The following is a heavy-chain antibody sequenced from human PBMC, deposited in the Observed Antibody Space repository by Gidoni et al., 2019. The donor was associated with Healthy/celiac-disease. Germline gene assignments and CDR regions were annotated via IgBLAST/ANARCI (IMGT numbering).Heavy chain of an antibody. CDR3: ARGRNKSDKNGNFDY. CDR1: GYTFASYA. D-gene: IGHD3-3*01. Sequence: QVQLVQSGAEVTKPGASVKVSCRASGYTFASYAINWVRQATGQGLEWMGWMNPNSGNRGYAQKFQGRVTMTRNTSISTAYMELSSLRSEDTAVYYCARGRNKSDKNGNFDYWGQGTLVTVSS. CDR2: MNPNSGNR. V-gene: IGHV1-8*01. J-gene: IGHJ4*02.